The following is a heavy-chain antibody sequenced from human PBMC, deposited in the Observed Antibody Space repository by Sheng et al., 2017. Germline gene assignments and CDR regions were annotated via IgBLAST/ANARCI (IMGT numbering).Heavy chain of an antibody. CDR1: GGSFSGYY. D-gene: IGHD4-17*01. V-gene: IGHV4-34*01. J-gene: IGHJ6*02. Sequence: QVQLQQWGAGLLKPSETLSLTCAVYGGSFSGYYWSWIRQPPGKGLEWIGEINHSGSTNYNPSLKSRVTISVDTSKNQFSLKLSSVTAADTAVYYCARPYGDRYGMDVWGQGDHGHRLL. CDR3: ARPYGDRYGMDV. CDR2: INHSGST.